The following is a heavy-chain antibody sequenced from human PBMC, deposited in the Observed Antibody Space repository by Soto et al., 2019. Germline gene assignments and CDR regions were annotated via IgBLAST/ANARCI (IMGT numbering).Heavy chain of an antibody. D-gene: IGHD2-2*02. CDR2: IIPIFGTA. J-gene: IGHJ6*02. V-gene: IGHV1-69*13. CDR3: ARGGGDDIVVVPAAIRRDYYYYGMDV. CDR1: GGTFSSYA. Sequence: SVKVSCKASGGTFSSYAISWVRQAPGQGLEWMGGIIPIFGTANYAQKFQGRVTITADESTSTAYMELSSLRSEDTAVYYCARGGGDDIVVVPAAIRRDYYYYGMDVWGQGTTVTVSS.